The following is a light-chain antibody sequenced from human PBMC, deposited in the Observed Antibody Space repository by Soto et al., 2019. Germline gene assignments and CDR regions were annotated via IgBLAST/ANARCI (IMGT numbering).Light chain of an antibody. CDR1: SSNIGAGYD. J-gene: IGLJ3*02. Sequence: QSVLTQPPSVSGAPGQRVTITCTGSSSNIGAGYDVHWYQQLPGTAPKFLIYGNSYRPSGVPDRFSGSKSGTSVSLAITGLQAEDEADYYCQSYDSSLSGWVFGGGTKVTVL. CDR2: GNS. CDR3: QSYDSSLSGWV. V-gene: IGLV1-40*01.